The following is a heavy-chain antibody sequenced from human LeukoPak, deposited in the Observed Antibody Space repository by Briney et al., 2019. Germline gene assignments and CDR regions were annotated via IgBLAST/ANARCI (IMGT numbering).Heavy chain of an antibody. CDR2: ISAYNGNT. CDR3: ARDLEARFWSGYSPFDP. D-gene: IGHD3-3*01. V-gene: IGHV1-18*01. CDR1: GYTFTSYG. Sequence: ASVKVSCRASGYTFTSYGISWVRQAPGQGLEWMGWISAYNGNTNYAQKLQGRVTMTTDTSTSTAYMELRSLRSDDTAVYYCARDLEARFWSGYSPFDPWGQGTLVTVSS. J-gene: IGHJ5*02.